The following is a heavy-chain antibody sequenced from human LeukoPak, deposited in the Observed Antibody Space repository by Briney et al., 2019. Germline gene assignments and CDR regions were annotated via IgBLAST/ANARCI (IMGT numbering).Heavy chain of an antibody. CDR3: ASVLYCGADCYSGRYFFDY. V-gene: IGHV1-69*04. Sequence: GSSVKVSCKASGGTFSSYAISWVRQAPGQGLEWMGRIIPILGIANYAQKFQGRVTMTRDTSTSTVYMELSSLRSEDTAVYYCASVLYCGADCYSGRYFFDYWGQGTLVTVSS. CDR2: IIPILGIA. D-gene: IGHD2-21*02. CDR1: GGTFSSYA. J-gene: IGHJ4*02.